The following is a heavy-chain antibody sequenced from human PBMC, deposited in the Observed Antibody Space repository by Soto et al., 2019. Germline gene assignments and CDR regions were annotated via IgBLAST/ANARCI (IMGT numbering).Heavy chain of an antibody. CDR1: GGTFSSYA. V-gene: IGHV1-69*13. J-gene: IGHJ5*02. Sequence: SVKVSCKASGGTFSSYAISWVRQAPGQGLDWMGGIIPIFGTANYAQKFQGRVTITADESTSTAYMELSSLRSEDTAVYYCAREVEYYYDSSGYTAWFDPWGQGTLVTVSS. D-gene: IGHD3-22*01. CDR3: AREVEYYYDSSGYTAWFDP. CDR2: IIPIFGTA.